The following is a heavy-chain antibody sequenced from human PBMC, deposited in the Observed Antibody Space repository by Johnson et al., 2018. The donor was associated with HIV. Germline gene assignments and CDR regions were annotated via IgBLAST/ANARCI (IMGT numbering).Heavy chain of an antibody. Sequence: VQLVESGGGVVQPGRSLRLSCAASGFTLDDYGMSWVRQAPGKGLEWVSGINWSGGNTDYADSVKGRFTISRDNAKNSLYLQMNSLRAEDTALYYCARDGPWLQSQRDAFDIWGQGTMVTVSS. J-gene: IGHJ3*02. D-gene: IGHD5-24*01. CDR2: INWSGGNT. V-gene: IGHV3-20*04. CDR1: GFTLDDYG. CDR3: ARDGPWLQSQRDAFDI.